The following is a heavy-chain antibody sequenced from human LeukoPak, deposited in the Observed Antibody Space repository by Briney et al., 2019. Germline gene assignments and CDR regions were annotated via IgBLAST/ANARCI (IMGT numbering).Heavy chain of an antibody. J-gene: IGHJ4*02. CDR2: IYHSGST. CDR1: DYSISSDYY. D-gene: IGHD5-18*01. Sequence: SETLSLTCTVSDYSISSDYYWGWIRQPPGKGLEWIGNIYHSGSTYYNPSLKSRVTISVDTSKNQFSLKLSSVTAADTAVYYCAGGYALNYFDYWGQGTLVTVSS. CDR3: AGGYALNYFDY. V-gene: IGHV4-38-2*02.